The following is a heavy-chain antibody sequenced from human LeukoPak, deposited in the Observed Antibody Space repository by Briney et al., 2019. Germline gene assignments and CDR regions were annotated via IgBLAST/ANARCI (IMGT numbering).Heavy chain of an antibody. CDR2: ISWNSGSI. CDR3: AKAYGGIAVAGKPTERYYFDY. CDR1: GFTCDDYA. J-gene: IGHJ4*02. V-gene: IGHV3-9*01. D-gene: IGHD6-19*01. Sequence: GGSLRLSCAASGFTCDDYAMHWVRQAPGKGLEWVSSISWNSGSIGYADSVKGRFTISRDNAKNSLYLQMNSLRAEDTALYYCAKAYGGIAVAGKPTERYYFDYWGQGTLVTVSS.